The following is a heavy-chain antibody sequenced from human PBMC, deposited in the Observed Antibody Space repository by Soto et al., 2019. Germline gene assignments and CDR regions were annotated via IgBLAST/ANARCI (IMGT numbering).Heavy chain of an antibody. CDR3: AKDPRIAVVGPTSVRSYYFYMDV. CDR2: ISYDGSKK. D-gene: IGHD6-13*01. Sequence: QVYLVESGGGVVQPGRSLRLSCAASGFTFNNYAMHWVRQAPGKGLEWVAVISYDGSKKYYGDSVKGRFTISRDNPKNTLYLEIISLRPEDTAMYYCAKDPRIAVVGPTSVRSYYFYMDVWGKGTTVAVSS. J-gene: IGHJ6*03. CDR1: GFTFNNYA. V-gene: IGHV3-30*18.